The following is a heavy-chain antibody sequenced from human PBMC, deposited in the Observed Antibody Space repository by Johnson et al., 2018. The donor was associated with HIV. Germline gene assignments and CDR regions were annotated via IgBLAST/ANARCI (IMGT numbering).Heavy chain of an antibody. CDR2: LNEGGSQK. J-gene: IGHJ3*02. CDR3: ARENSSGYHDAFDI. Sequence: VQLVESGGGLVQPGGSLRLSCAASGFTFSGYWMSWVRQAPGKGLEWVATLNEGGSQKYYVDAVKGRFSISRDNAKNSLYLQMNSLRAGETAVYYCARENSSGYHDAFDIWGQGTLVTVSS. D-gene: IGHD3-22*01. CDR1: GFTFSGYW. V-gene: IGHV3-7*01.